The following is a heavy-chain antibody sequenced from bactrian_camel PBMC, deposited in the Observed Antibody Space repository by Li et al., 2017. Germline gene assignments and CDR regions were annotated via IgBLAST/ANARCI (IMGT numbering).Heavy chain of an antibody. D-gene: IGHD2*01. V-gene: IGHV3S1*01. Sequence: HVQLVESGGGLVEAGGSLRLSCAASDYSFSRYWAWFRQAPGKEREGVASIYTNDGSTYYADSVKGRFTISQDTASKTVVLQMNSLKPEDTAMYRCGVYDAYAGKCSFREDYYDYWGPGTQVTVS. J-gene: IGHJ4*01. CDR3: GVYDAYAGKCSFREDYYDY. CDR2: IYTNDGST. CDR1: DYSFSRYW.